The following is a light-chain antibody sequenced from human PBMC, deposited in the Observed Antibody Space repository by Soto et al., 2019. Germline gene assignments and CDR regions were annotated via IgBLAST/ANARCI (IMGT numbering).Light chain of an antibody. J-gene: IGKJ2*01. CDR3: QQRHSWGMYT. CDR2: GVS. Sequence: EIVLTQSPATLSLSPGERATLSCRASQTVSRYLAWFQQKPGQAPRLLIYGVSNRATGIPARFSGTGSGTDFTLTISSLEPEDFAVYYCQQRHSWGMYTFGQGTKLEIK. CDR1: QTVSRY. V-gene: IGKV3-11*01.